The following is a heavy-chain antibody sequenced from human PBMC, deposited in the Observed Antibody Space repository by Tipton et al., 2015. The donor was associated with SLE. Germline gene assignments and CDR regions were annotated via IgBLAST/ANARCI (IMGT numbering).Heavy chain of an antibody. CDR1: GGSISSSSYY. Sequence: TLSLTCTVSGGSISSSSYYWGWIRQPPGKGLEWIGSIYYSGSTNYNPSLKSRVTISVDTSKNQFSLKLSSVTAADTAVYYCARGGYFDYWGQGTLVTVSS. CDR3: ARGGYFDY. V-gene: IGHV4-39*07. J-gene: IGHJ4*02. CDR2: IYYSGST.